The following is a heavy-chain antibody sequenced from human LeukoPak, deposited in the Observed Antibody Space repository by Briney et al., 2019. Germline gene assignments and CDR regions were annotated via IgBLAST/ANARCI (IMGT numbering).Heavy chain of an antibody. CDR2: IWYDGSNK. D-gene: IGHD5-12*01. CDR3: AREGRASGYDFDC. Sequence: PGRSLRLSCAASGFTFSSYGMHWVRQAPGKGLEWVAVIWYDGSNKYYADSVKGRFTISRDNAKNTLYLQMNSLRVEDTAVYYCAREGRASGYDFDCWGQGTLVTVSS. CDR1: GFTFSSYG. J-gene: IGHJ4*02. V-gene: IGHV3-33*01.